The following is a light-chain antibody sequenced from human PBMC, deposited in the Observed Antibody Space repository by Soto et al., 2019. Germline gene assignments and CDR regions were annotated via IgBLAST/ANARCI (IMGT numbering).Light chain of an antibody. CDR1: QSVSSY. CDR3: QQRSNWPLT. Sequence: EIVLTQSPATLSLSPGERATLSCRASQSVSSYVAWYQSKPGQAPRLLMYDASNRVIGIPARISGSGSGTDFTLTISSLEPEDFAVYYCQQRSNWPLTFGGGTTVEI. V-gene: IGKV3-11*01. CDR2: DAS. J-gene: IGKJ4*01.